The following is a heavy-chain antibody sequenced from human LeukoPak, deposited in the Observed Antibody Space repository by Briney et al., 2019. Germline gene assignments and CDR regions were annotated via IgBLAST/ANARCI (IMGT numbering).Heavy chain of an antibody. CDR3: ARDRYYYGSGSYSDY. D-gene: IGHD3-10*01. CDR2: INHSGST. J-gene: IGHJ4*02. CDR1: GGSFSGYY. Sequence: SETLSLTCAVYGGSFSGYYWSWIRQPPGKGLEWIGEINHSGSTNYNPSLKSRVTMSVDTSKNQFSLKLSSVTAADTAVYYCARDRYYYGSGSYSDYWGQGTLVTVSS. V-gene: IGHV4-34*01.